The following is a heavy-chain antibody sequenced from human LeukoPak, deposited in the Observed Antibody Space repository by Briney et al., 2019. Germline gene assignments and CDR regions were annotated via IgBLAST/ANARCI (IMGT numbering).Heavy chain of an antibody. CDR1: GFTFSSYA. CDR2: ISGSGGST. J-gene: IGHJ4*02. D-gene: IGHD3-3*01. CDR3: AKTYDFWSGYPEDY. Sequence: PGGSLRLSCAASGFTFSSYAMSWVRQAPGKGLEWVSAISGSGGSTYYADSVKGRFTISRDNSKNTLYLQMNSLRAEDSAVYYCAKTYDFWSGYPEDYWGQGTLVTVSS. V-gene: IGHV3-23*01.